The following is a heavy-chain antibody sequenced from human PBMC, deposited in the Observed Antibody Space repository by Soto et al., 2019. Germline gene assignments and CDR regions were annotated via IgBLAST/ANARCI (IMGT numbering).Heavy chain of an antibody. CDR3: ARQLCSTSRCSYYFYY. J-gene: IGHJ4*02. CDR2: IIPIFDSP. Sequence: ASVKVSCKASGGTFSSYAFNWVRQAPGQGLEWMGGIIPIFDSPNYAQKFQGRVTITADESTSTAFMDLSSLRSEDTAVYYCARQLCSTSRCSYYFYYWGQGSLVTVSS. D-gene: IGHD2-2*01. V-gene: IGHV1-69*13. CDR1: GGTFSSYA.